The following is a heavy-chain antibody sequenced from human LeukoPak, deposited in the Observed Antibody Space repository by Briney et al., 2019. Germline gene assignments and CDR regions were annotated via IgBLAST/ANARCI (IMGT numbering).Heavy chain of an antibody. Sequence: ASVKVSCKASGYTFSSYGISWVRQAPGQGLEWMGWMNPNSGNTGYAQKFQGRVTMTRNTSISTAYMELSSLRSEDTAVYYCARALPLSGRLDYWGQETLVTVSS. CDR2: MNPNSGNT. D-gene: IGHD3-16*02. V-gene: IGHV1-8*01. CDR3: ARALPLSGRLDY. J-gene: IGHJ4*02. CDR1: GYTFSSYG.